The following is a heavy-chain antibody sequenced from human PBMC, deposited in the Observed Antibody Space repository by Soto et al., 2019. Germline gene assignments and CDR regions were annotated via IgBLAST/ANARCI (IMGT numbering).Heavy chain of an antibody. CDR3: ARENYGSRANVIDF. CDR1: GGTFSSYA. CDR2: IIPIFGTA. Sequence: ASVKVSCKASGGTFSSYAISWVRQAPGQGLEWMGVIIPIFGTANYAQKFQGRVTITADESMSTAYMELSSLRSEDTAVYYCARENYGSRANVIDFWGQGTTVTVSS. V-gene: IGHV1-69*13. J-gene: IGHJ6*02. D-gene: IGHD3-10*01.